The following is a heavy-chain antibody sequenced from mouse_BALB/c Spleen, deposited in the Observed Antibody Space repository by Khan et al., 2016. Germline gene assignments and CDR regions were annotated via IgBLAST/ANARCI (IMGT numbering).Heavy chain of an antibody. CDR1: GDSITSGY. CDR3: ATDDGYYFDY. J-gene: IGHJ2*01. Sequence: EVQLQESGPSLVKPSQTLSLTCSVTGDSITSGYWNWIRKFPGNKLEYMGFISYSGTTYNNPFLESRISITRDTSKNQYYLQLNSVTTEDTVTYYCATDDGYYFDYWGQGTTLTVSS. CDR2: ISYSGTT. V-gene: IGHV3-8*02. D-gene: IGHD2-3*01.